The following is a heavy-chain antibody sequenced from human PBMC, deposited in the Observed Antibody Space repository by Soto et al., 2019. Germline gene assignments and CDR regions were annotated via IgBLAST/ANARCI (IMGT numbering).Heavy chain of an antibody. CDR1: GDSISSGSY. V-gene: IGHV4-59*01. CDR2: IYYSGST. Sequence: PSETLSLTCTVSGDSISSGSYWGWIRQPPGEGPEWIGYIYYSGSTNYNPSLKSRVTISVDTSKNQFSLKLSSVTAADTAVYYCARDGPAAIYYYWGQGTLVTVSS. D-gene: IGHD2-2*01. J-gene: IGHJ4*02. CDR3: ARDGPAAIYYY.